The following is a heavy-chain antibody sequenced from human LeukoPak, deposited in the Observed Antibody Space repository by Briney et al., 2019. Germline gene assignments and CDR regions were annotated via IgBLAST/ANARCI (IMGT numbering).Heavy chain of an antibody. CDR3: ARVTTVTTSFHFDY. CDR2: IYYSGST. V-gene: IGHV4-30-4*01. Sequence: PSETLSLTCTVSGGSISSGGYYWGWIRQPPGEGLEWIGYIYYSGSTYYHPSLKSRVTISLDTSKNQFSLKLSSATAADTAVYYCARVTTVTTSFHFDYWGQGTLVTVSS. J-gene: IGHJ4*02. D-gene: IGHD4-17*01. CDR1: GGSISSGGYY.